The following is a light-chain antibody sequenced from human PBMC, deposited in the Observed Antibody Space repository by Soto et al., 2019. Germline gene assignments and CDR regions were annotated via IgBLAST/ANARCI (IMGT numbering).Light chain of an antibody. J-gene: IGLJ3*02. CDR3: AAWDDSLNGVV. Sequence: QAVVTQPPSASGTPGQRVSISCSGGSSNIGTNSVNWYQQFPGTSPKLLIYSNNLRPSGVPDRFSGSKSGTSASLAISGLQSEDEADYYCAAWDDSLNGVVFGGGTKLTVL. CDR2: SNN. V-gene: IGLV1-44*01. CDR1: SSNIGTNS.